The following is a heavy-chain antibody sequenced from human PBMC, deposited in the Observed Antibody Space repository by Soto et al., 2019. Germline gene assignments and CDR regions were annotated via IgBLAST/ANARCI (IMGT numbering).Heavy chain of an antibody. V-gene: IGHV1-69*01. Sequence: QVQVVQSGVEVRRPGSSVKVSCKASGDTFKNCVISWVRQAPGQGLEWMGGIIPLFGTTDFAQRIQGRLTITTDESTTTAYMELSRLRSEDTATYYCAAELGFGKLSVVWGQGTMVIVSS. J-gene: IGHJ6*02. CDR1: GDTFKNCV. CDR2: IIPLFGTT. D-gene: IGHD3-10*01. CDR3: AAELGFGKLSVV.